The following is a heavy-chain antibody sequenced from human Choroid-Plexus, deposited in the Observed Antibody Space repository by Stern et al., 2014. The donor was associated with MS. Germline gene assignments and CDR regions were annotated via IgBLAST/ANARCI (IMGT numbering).Heavy chain of an antibody. CDR2: VSYDGSNK. Sequence: VQLVESGGGVVQPGRPLRLSCVASGFTFGSCAMHWVRQAPGKGLEWVAGVSYDGSNKYYGDSVKGRFTISRDNSQNTLYMQMSSLRPEDTAVYYCAKDRQYLTYF. D-gene: IGHD2/OR15-2a*01. J-gene: IGHJ2*01. V-gene: IGHV3-30*18. CDR3: AKDRQYLTYF. CDR1: GFTFGSCA.